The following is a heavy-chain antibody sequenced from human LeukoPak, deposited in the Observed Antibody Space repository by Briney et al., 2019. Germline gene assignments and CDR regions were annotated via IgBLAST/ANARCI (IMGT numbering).Heavy chain of an antibody. Sequence: SETLSLTCTVSGGSISSSRYYWGWIRQPPGKGLEWIGSIYYSGSTYYNPSLKSRVTISVDTSKNQFSLKLSSVTAADTAVYYCASTYYYDSSAYNYYHYMDVWGKGTTVTVSS. V-gene: IGHV4-39*01. J-gene: IGHJ6*03. CDR1: GGSISSSRYY. D-gene: IGHD3-22*01. CDR3: ASTYYYDSSAYNYYHYMDV. CDR2: IYYSGST.